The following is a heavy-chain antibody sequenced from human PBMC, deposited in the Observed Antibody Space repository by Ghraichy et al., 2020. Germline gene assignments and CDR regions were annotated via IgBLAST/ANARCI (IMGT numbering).Heavy chain of an antibody. V-gene: IGHV4-61*08. CDR2: IYYSGST. J-gene: IGHJ5*02. CDR3: ARGGIVGDWFDP. D-gene: IGHD1-26*01. CDR1: GGSVSSAGYY. Sequence: SETLSLTCTVSGGSVSSAGYYWSWIRQPPGKGLEWIGYIYYSGSTNYNPSLESRVTISLDTSKNQFSLKLSSVTAADTAVYYCARGGIVGDWFDPWGQGTLVTVSS.